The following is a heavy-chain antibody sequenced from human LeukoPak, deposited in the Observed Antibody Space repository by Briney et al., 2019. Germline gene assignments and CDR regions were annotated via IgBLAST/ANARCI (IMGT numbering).Heavy chain of an antibody. V-gene: IGHV3-74*01. J-gene: IGHJ4*02. CDR2: IDSDGIT. CDR3: ARGGHASVDY. Sequence: GGSLRLSCAASGFTFSNYWMHWVRQAPGKGLVWVSYIDSDGITRYADSVKGRFTISRDDAENTLSLQMNSLRAEDTVVYYCARGGHASVDYWGQGTLVTVSS. CDR1: GFTFSNYW. D-gene: IGHD3-10*01.